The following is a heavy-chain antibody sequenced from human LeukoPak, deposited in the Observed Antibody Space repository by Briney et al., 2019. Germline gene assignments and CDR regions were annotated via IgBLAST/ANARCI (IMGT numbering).Heavy chain of an antibody. Sequence: GGSLRLSCAASGLTFSSYWMSWVRQAPGKGLEGVANIKQDGSEKYYGDSVKGRFTISRDNAKNSLYLQMNSLRAEDTAVYYCARDRVPFVVPAATFDYWGQGTLVTVSS. J-gene: IGHJ4*02. CDR3: ARDRVPFVVPAATFDY. D-gene: IGHD2-2*01. V-gene: IGHV3-7*01. CDR2: IKQDGSEK. CDR1: GLTFSSYW.